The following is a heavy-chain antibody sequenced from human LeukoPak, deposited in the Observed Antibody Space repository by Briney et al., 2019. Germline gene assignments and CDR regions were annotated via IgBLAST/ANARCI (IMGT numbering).Heavy chain of an antibody. CDR3: ARVRDYYDSRGYYFEYFDH. CDR1: GFTFSNFA. CDR2: IKQDGSEK. Sequence: GRSLRLSCAASGFTFSNFAIHWVRQAPGKGLEWVANIKQDGSEKYYVDSVKGRFTISRDNSKNTLYLQMNSLRAEDTAVYYCARVRDYYDSRGYYFEYFDHWGQGTLVTVSS. J-gene: IGHJ1*01. D-gene: IGHD3-22*01. V-gene: IGHV3-7*03.